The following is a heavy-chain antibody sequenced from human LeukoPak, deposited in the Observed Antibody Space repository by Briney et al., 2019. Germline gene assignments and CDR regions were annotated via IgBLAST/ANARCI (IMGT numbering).Heavy chain of an antibody. V-gene: IGHV1-8*01. Sequence: GASVKVSCKASGYTFTSYDINWVRQATGQGPEWMGWMNPNSGNTGYAQKFQGRVTMTRNTSISTAYMELSSLRSEDTAVYYCARVYYYGSGSYLREYYYYGMDVWGQGTTVTVSS. CDR2: MNPNSGNT. CDR3: ARVYYYGSGSYLREYYYYGMDV. J-gene: IGHJ6*02. CDR1: GYTFTSYD. D-gene: IGHD3-10*01.